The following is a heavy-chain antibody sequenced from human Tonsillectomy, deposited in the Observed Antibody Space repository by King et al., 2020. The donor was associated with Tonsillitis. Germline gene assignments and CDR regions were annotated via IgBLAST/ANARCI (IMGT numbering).Heavy chain of an antibody. D-gene: IGHD6-13*01. J-gene: IGHJ4*02. V-gene: IGHV4-39*07. CDR3: ARQESAAGTEPFDF. CDR1: GGSISSDTSY. CDR2: IYSSGHT. Sequence: QLQESGPGLVKPSETLSLTCTVSGGSISSDTSYWGWIRQPAGKGLEWIGNIYSSGHTYYNPSLKSRVTLSIDTSKNQFSLKVSSVTAADTAVYYCARQESAAGTEPFDFWGQGTLVTVSS.